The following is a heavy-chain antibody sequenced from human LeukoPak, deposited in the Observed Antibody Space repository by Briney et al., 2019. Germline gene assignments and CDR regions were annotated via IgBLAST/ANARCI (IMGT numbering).Heavy chain of an antibody. CDR1: GGSFSGYY. CDR3: ATELRYSSGWYRPY. CDR2: INHSGST. D-gene: IGHD6-19*01. J-gene: IGHJ4*02. V-gene: IGHV4-34*01. Sequence: PSETLSLTCAVYGGSFSGYYWSWIRQPPGKGLEWIGEINHSGSTNYNPSLKSRVTISVDTSKNQFSLKLSSVTAADTAVYYCATELRYSSGWYRPYWGQGTLVTVSS.